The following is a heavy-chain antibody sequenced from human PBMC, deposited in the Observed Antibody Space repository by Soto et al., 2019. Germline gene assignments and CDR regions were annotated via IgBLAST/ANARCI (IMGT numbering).Heavy chain of an antibody. J-gene: IGHJ6*02. V-gene: IGHV3-33*01. Sequence: QVQLVESGGGVVQPGRSLRLSCAASGFSFSSYGMHWVRQAPGKGVEWVAVIWYDGSNKYYADSVKGRFTISRDNSKNTLYLQMNSLGAEDTAVYYCARDTARAMVRIYDGMDVWGQGTTVTVSS. CDR3: ARDTARAMVRIYDGMDV. D-gene: IGHD3-10*01. CDR1: GFSFSSYG. CDR2: IWYDGSNK.